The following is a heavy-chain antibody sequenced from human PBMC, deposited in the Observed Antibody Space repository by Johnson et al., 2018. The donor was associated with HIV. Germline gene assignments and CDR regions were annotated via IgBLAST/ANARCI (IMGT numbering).Heavy chain of an antibody. CDR2: ISGSGGST. CDR1: GFTFSSYA. V-gene: IGHV3-23*04. CDR3: ARGYYDRWGADAFDF. D-gene: IGHD3-22*01. J-gene: IGHJ3*01. Sequence: VQLVESGGGLVQPGGSLRLSCAASGFTFSSYAMSWVRQAPGKGLEWVSAISGSGGSTYYADSVKGRFTISRENAKSSLYLQMNSLRAEDTAVYFCARGYYDRWGADAFDFWGLGTMVTVSS.